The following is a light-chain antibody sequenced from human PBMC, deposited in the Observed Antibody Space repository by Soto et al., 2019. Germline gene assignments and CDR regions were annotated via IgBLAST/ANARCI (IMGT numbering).Light chain of an antibody. V-gene: IGLV2-14*02. CDR3: SSYTNTTTLV. CDR2: DVS. CDR1: SSDVGAYHL. Sequence: QSALTQPASVSGSPGQSITISCTGTSSDVGAYHLVSWYQHHPGRAPKLFIFDVSDRPSGVSNRFSGSKSGNTASLTISGLQAEDEAFYYCSSYTNTTTLVFGGGTKLTVL. J-gene: IGLJ3*02.